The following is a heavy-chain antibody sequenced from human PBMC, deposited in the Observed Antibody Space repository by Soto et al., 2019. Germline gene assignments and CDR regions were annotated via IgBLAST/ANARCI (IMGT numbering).Heavy chain of an antibody. Sequence: GGSLRLSCAASGSTFSSYAMSWVRQAPGKGLEWVSAISGSGGSTYYADSVKGRFTISRDNSKNTLYLQMNSLRAEDTAVYYCAKDPTILSRGSGSYAFDIWGQGTMVTVSS. J-gene: IGHJ3*02. D-gene: IGHD3-10*01. CDR2: ISGSGGST. CDR3: AKDPTILSRGSGSYAFDI. CDR1: GSTFSSYA. V-gene: IGHV3-23*01.